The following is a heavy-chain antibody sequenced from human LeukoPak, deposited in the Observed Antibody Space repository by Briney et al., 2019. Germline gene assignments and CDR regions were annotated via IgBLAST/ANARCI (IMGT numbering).Heavy chain of an antibody. CDR3: ARYQVIRGVTGCYFDY. CDR2: IYYSGST. J-gene: IGHJ4*02. D-gene: IGHD3-10*01. CDR1: GGSLSSSSSY. V-gene: IGHV4-39*01. Sequence: PSETLSLTCTVCGGSLSSSSSYWGWVRQPPGRGVEGDGRIYYSGSTYYNPSLKRRVTISVATSTNQFSLKLSSVTAADTAVYYCARYQVIRGVTGCYFDYWGQGTLVTVSS.